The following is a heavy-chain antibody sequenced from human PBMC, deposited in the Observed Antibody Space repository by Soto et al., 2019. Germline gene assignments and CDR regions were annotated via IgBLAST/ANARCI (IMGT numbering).Heavy chain of an antibody. Sequence: PGESLKISCKGSGYSFTSYWISWVRQMPGKGLEWMGRIDPSDSYTNYSPSFQGHVTISADKSISTAYLQWSSLKASDTAMYYCARRGGYSGYDGRLVYWVQGTLVTVSA. J-gene: IGHJ4*02. D-gene: IGHD5-12*01. CDR1: GYSFTSYW. CDR2: IDPSDSYT. CDR3: ARRGGYSGYDGRLVY. V-gene: IGHV5-10-1*01.